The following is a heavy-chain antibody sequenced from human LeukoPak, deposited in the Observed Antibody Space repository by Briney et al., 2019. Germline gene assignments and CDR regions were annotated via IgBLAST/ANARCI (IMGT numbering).Heavy chain of an antibody. D-gene: IGHD6-13*01. CDR2: ISSSSSYI. CDR1: GFTFSTYS. J-gene: IGHJ1*01. V-gene: IGHV3-21*01. Sequence: GSLRLSCAASGFTFSTYSMNWVRQAPGKGLEWVSSISSSSSYIYYADSVKGRFTISRDNAKNSLYLQMNSLRAEDTAVYYCARGPRNSSSYQYFQHWGQGTLVTVSS. CDR3: ARGPRNSSSYQYFQH.